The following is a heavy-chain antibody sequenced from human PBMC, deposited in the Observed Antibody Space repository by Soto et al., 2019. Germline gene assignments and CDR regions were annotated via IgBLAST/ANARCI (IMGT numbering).Heavy chain of an antibody. CDR1: GYTFTSYY. CDR2: INPSGGST. D-gene: IGHD3-9*01. CDR3: ARDPPPYDILTGSLSGAFDI. Sequence: GASVKVSCKASGYTFTSYYMHWLRQAPGQGLEWMGIINPSGGSTSYAQKFQGRVTMTRDTSTSTVYMELSSLRSEDTAVYYCARDPPPYDILTGSLSGAFDIWGQGTMVTVSS. V-gene: IGHV1-46*01. J-gene: IGHJ3*02.